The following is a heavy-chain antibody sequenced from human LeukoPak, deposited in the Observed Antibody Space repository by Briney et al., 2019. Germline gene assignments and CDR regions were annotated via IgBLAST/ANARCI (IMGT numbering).Heavy chain of an antibody. CDR1: GGTFSSYA. D-gene: IGHD4-23*01. Sequence: PVKVSCKASGGTFSSYAISWVRQAPGQGLEWMGGIIPIFGTANYAQKFQGRVTITADESTSTAYMELSSLRSEDTAVYYCANQDDYGGNSYWGQGTLGAVSS. CDR2: IIPIFGTA. V-gene: IGHV1-69*01. J-gene: IGHJ4*02. CDR3: ANQDDYGGNSY.